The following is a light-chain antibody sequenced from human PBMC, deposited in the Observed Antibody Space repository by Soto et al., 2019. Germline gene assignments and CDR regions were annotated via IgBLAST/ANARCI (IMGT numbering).Light chain of an antibody. CDR3: QQYNTYST. V-gene: IGKV1-5*01. Sequence: DIQMTQSPSTLSGSAGDRVTITCRASQTISSWLAWYQQKPGKAPKPLIYDASTLKTGVPSRFSGSGSGSEFNFTITGLQPDDFATYFCQQYNTYSTVGQGTRLEIK. J-gene: IGKJ5*01. CDR1: QTISSW. CDR2: DAS.